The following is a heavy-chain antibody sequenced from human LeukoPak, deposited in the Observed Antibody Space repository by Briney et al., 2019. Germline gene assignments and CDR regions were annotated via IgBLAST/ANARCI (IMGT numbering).Heavy chain of an antibody. Sequence: SETLSLTCTVSGGSISSSSYYWGWIRQPPGKGLEWIGEINHSGSTNYNPSLKSRVTISVDTSKNQFSLKLSSVTAADTAVYYCATQWFGELFGWFDPWGQGTLVTVSS. CDR2: INHSGST. J-gene: IGHJ5*02. CDR1: GGSISSSSYY. CDR3: ATQWFGELFGWFDP. V-gene: IGHV4-39*01. D-gene: IGHD3-10*01.